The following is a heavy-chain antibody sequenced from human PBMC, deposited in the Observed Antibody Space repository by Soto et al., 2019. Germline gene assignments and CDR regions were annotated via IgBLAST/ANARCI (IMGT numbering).Heavy chain of an antibody. CDR1: GGTFSSYA. CDR2: IIPIFGTA. Sequence: SVKVSCKASGGTFSSYAISWVRQAPGQGLEWMGGIIPIFGTANYAQKFQGRVTITADESTSTAYMELSSLRSEDTAVYYCARNAHCTNGVCLVLPDYYYYGMDVWGQGTTVTVSS. V-gene: IGHV1-69*13. CDR3: ARNAHCTNGVCLVLPDYYYYGMDV. D-gene: IGHD2-8*01. J-gene: IGHJ6*02.